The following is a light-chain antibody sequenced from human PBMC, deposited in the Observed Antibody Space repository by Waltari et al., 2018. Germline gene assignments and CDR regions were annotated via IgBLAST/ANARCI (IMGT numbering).Light chain of an antibody. J-gene: IGLJ1*01. CDR3: CSYADTSTYV. Sequence: QSALTQPRSVSGSPGQSVTISCPGTSSDVGNYNYVSWYQQHPGKAPKVIIYDVYKRPSGVPDRFSGSKSGNTASLTISGLQAEDGADYYCCSYADTSTYVFGTGTQVLVL. CDR1: SSDVGNYNY. V-gene: IGLV2-11*01. CDR2: DVY.